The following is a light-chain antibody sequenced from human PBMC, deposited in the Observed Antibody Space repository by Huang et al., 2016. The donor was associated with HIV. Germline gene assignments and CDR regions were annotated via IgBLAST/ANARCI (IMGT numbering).Light chain of an antibody. V-gene: IGKV1-33*01. J-gene: IGKJ2*01. Sequence: DIQMTQSPSSLSASVGDRVTITCQASQDISNYLNWYQQKPGKSPKLLIYDASNLETGVPSRFSGSGSGTDFTFTIISLQPEVISTYYCQQYDNLPYTFGQGTKLEIK. CDR1: QDISNY. CDR2: DAS. CDR3: QQYDNLPYT.